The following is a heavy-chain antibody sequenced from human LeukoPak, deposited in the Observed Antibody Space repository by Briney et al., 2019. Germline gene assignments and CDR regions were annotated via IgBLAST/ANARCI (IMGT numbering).Heavy chain of an antibody. V-gene: IGHV7-4-1*02. D-gene: IGHD4/OR15-4a*01. J-gene: IGHJ5*02. CDR2: INTNTGDS. Sequence: ASVKVSCKASGYTFTSYAMNWVRQAPGQGLEWMGWINTNTGDSTYAQGSTGRFVFSLDTSVSTAYLQISSLKAEDAAVYYCARDRLVQGNWFDPWGQGTLVTVSS. CDR3: ARDRLVQGNWFDP. CDR1: GYTFTSYA.